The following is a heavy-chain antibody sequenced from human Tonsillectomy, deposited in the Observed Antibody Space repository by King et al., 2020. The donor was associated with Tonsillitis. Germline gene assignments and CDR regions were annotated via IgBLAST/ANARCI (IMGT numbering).Heavy chain of an antibody. CDR1: GFTFSSYD. CDR2: IGTVGDT. J-gene: IGHJ3*02. V-gene: IGHV3-13*04. CDR3: ARVADYFDSSGYSAAFDI. Sequence: VQLVESGGGLVQPGGSLRLSCAASGFTFSSYDMHWVRQATGKGLEWVSSIGTVGDTYYPGSVKGRFTISRENAKNSFYLQMNSLRAGDTAVYFCARVADYFDSSGYSAAFDIWGQGTMVTVSS. D-gene: IGHD3-22*01.